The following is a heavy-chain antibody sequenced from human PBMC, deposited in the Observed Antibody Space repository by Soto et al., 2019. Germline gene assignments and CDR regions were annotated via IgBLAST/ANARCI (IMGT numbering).Heavy chain of an antibody. CDR2: ISYDGSNK. V-gene: IGHV3-30*03. CDR1: GFTFSSYG. Sequence: GGSLRLSCAASGFTFSSYGMHWVRQAPGKGLEWVAVISYDGSNKYYADSVKGRFTISRDNSKNTLYLQMNSLRAEDTAVYYCAAAAGTTGMIDYWGQGTLVTVSS. D-gene: IGHD1-1*01. CDR3: AAAAGTTGMIDY. J-gene: IGHJ4*02.